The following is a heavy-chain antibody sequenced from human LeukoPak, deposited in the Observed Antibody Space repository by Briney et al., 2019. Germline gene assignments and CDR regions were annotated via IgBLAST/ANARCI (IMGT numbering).Heavy chain of an antibody. CDR3: AKGEGVTMVRGVIYYYYYDMDV. J-gene: IGHJ6*04. V-gene: IGHV3-30*18. Sequence: PGRSLRLSYAASGFTFSSYGMHWVRQAPGKGLEGVAVISYDGSNKYYAYSVKGRFTISRDNSTSPLYLQMNSLRAEDTAVYYCAKGEGVTMVRGVIYYYYYDMDVWGKGTTVTVSS. CDR1: GFTFSSYG. CDR2: ISYDGSNK. D-gene: IGHD3-10*01.